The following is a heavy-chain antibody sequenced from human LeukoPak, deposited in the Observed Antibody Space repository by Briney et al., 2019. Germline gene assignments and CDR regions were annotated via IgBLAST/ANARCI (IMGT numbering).Heavy chain of an antibody. V-gene: IGHV1-18*01. J-gene: IGHJ6*02. Sequence: GASVKVSCKASGYTFTSYGISWVRQAPGQGLEWMGWISAYNGNTNYAQKLQGRVTMTTDTSTSTAYMELRSLRSDDTAVYYCARFTMVRGVIISGMDVWGQGTTVTVSS. CDR1: GYTFTSYG. D-gene: IGHD3-10*01. CDR2: ISAYNGNT. CDR3: ARFTMVRGVIISGMDV.